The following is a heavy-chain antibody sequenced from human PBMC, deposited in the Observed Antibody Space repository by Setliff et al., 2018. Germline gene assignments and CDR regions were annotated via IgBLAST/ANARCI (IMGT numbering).Heavy chain of an antibody. D-gene: IGHD3-9*01. CDR2: ISSISSSTI. V-gene: IGHV3-48*01. J-gene: IGHJ5*02. Sequence: GGSLRLSCAASGFNFTNYGMNWVRQAPGEGLEWVSYISSISSSTIYYADSVKGRFTISRDNSKNTLYLQMNSLRTEDTGVYYCARDAAYFDILTGTNYLDPWGQGTLVTVS. CDR3: ARDAAYFDILTGTNYLDP. CDR1: GFNFTNYG.